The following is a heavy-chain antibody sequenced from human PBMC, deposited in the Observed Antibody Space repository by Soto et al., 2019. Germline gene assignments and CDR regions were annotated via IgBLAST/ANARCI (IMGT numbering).Heavy chain of an antibody. Sequence: ASVKVSCKASGYTFTGYYIHWVRQAPGQGLEWMGWINPNSGGTNYAQKFQGWVTMTRDTSISTAYMELSRLRSDDTAVYYCAREYCSSTSCYNDGSYYYYGMDVWGQGTTVTV. CDR2: INPNSGGT. CDR1: GYTFTGYY. J-gene: IGHJ6*02. D-gene: IGHD2-2*02. CDR3: AREYCSSTSCYNDGSYYYYGMDV. V-gene: IGHV1-2*04.